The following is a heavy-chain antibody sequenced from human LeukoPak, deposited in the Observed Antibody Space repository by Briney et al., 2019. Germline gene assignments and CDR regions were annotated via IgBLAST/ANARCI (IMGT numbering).Heavy chain of an antibody. Sequence: GGSLRLSCAASGFTFSSYAMTWVRQAPGKGLEWVSAISNSADSTYYADSVKGRFTISRDNSKNTLYLQLNTPRAEDTAVYYCAKDRGYCSSTTCALDYWGQGTLVTVSP. CDR1: GFTFSSYA. CDR3: AKDRGYCSSTTCALDY. J-gene: IGHJ4*02. CDR2: ISNSADST. D-gene: IGHD2-2*03. V-gene: IGHV3-23*01.